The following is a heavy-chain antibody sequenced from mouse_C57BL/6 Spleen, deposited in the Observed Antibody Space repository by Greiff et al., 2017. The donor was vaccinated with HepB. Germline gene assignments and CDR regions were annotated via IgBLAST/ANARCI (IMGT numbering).Heavy chain of an antibody. CDR2: IHPNSGST. V-gene: IGHV1-64*01. D-gene: IGHD2-10*01. J-gene: IGHJ2*01. CDR3: ARGSPYYGFDY. Sequence: QVQLKQPGAELVKPGASVKLSCKASGYTFTSYWMHWVKQRPGQGLEWIGMIHPNSGSTNYNEKFKSKATLTVDKSSSTAYMQLSSLTSEDSAVYYCARGSPYYGFDYWGQGTTLTVSS. CDR1: GYTFTSYW.